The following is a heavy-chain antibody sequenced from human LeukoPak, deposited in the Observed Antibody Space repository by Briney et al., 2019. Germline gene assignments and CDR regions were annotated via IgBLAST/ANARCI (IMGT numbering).Heavy chain of an antibody. V-gene: IGHV1-2*02. CDR3: ARDDGDIVVVPAAIYENWFDP. J-gene: IGHJ5*02. CDR1: GYTFTGYY. CDR2: INPNGGGT. Sequence: ASVKVSCKASGYTFTGYYMHWVRQAPGQGLEWMGWINPNGGGTNYAQKFQGRVTMTRDTSISTAYMELSRLRSDDTAVYYCARDDGDIVVVPAAIYENWFDPWGQGTLVTVSS. D-gene: IGHD2-2*02.